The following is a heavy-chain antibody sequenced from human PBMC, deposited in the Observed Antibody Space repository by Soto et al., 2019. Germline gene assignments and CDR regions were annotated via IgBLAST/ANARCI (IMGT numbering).Heavy chain of an antibody. CDR2: SYYSGTT. CDR3: KRPYNWNDNYFDT. D-gene: IGHD1-1*01. Sequence: PXGTLSLTFRVSGGPVSVQSYYWSCIRQPPGKGLEWIGSSYYSGTTYFNPSLKSRATISVDTSKNQFSLRLTSVTAADTEIYYCKRPYNWNDNYFDTWCTGVPGNVSS. J-gene: IGHJ5*02. V-gene: IGHV4-39*01. CDR1: GGPVSVQSYY.